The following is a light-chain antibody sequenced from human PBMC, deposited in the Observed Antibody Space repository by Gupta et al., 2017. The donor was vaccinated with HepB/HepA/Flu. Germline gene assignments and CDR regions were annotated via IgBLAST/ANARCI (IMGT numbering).Light chain of an antibody. CDR1: QSVSSY. J-gene: IGKJ2*01. V-gene: IGKV3-11*01. CDR3: QHRSNWPPYT. CDR2: DAS. Sequence: DIVLTQSPATLSLSPGERATLSCRASQSVSSYLAWYQQKPGQAPRLLIYDASNRATGIPARFSGSGSGTDFTLTISSREPEDFAVYYCQHRSNWPPYTFGQGTKLEIK.